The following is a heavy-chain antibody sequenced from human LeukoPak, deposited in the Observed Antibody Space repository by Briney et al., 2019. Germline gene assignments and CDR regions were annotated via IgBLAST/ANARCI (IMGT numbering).Heavy chain of an antibody. J-gene: IGHJ3*02. Sequence: SETLSLTCTVSGGSISSYYWSWIRQPPGKGLEWIGYIYYSGSTNYNPSLKSRVTISVDTSKNQFSLKLSSVTAADTAVYYCARREQQLYVGAFDIWGQGTMVTVSS. D-gene: IGHD6-13*01. CDR3: ARREQQLYVGAFDI. CDR2: IYYSGST. CDR1: GGSISSYY. V-gene: IGHV4-59*08.